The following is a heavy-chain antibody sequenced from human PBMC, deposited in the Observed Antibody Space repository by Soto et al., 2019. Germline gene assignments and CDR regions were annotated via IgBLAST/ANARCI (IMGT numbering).Heavy chain of an antibody. Sequence: QVQLVQSGAEVKKPGASVKVSCKASGYTFTSYGTSWVRQAPGQGIEWMGWISAYNGNTNYAPKLQGRGTMTTDTSSSTAYMELRSLRSDDTAVYYCARSSGAAYWFDPWGQGSLVTVSS. CDR2: ISAYNGNT. J-gene: IGHJ5*02. CDR3: ARSSGAAYWFDP. V-gene: IGHV1-18*01. D-gene: IGHD6-13*01. CDR1: GYTFTSYG.